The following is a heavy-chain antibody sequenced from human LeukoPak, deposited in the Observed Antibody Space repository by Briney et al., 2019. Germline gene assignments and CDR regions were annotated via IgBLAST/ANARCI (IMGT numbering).Heavy chain of an antibody. V-gene: IGHV4-34*01. CDR1: GGSFGGYY. CDR3: ARDGYD. Sequence: SETLSLTCAVYGGSFGGYYWSWIRQPPGKGLEWIGEINHSGSTNYNPSLKSRVTISVDTSKNQFSLKLSSVTAADTAVYYCARDGYDWGQGTLVTVSS. CDR2: INHSGST. J-gene: IGHJ4*02. D-gene: IGHD5-12*01.